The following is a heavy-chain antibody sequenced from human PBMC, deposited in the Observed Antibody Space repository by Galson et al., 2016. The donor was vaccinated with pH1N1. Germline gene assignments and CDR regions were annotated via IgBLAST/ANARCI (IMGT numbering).Heavy chain of an antibody. V-gene: IGHV3-30*04. CDR1: GFTFSNYE. CDR3: ARVGRQWLAGDYYYMDV. J-gene: IGHJ6*03. Sequence: SLRLSCAASGFTFSNYEMNWVRQAPGKGLEWVAVISYEGSNKFYAASVQGRSTISRDNSKNTLYLQMNSLRGEDAAIYYYARVGRQWLAGDYYYMDVWGKGTTVAVSS. D-gene: IGHD6-19*01. CDR2: ISYEGSNK.